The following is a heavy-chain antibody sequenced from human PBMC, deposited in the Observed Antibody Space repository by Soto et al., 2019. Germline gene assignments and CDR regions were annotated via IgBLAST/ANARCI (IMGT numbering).Heavy chain of an antibody. D-gene: IGHD1-26*01. CDR1: GFTFSRYA. CDR3: AKDDLREPHDTANDY. Sequence: GGSLRLSCAASGFTFSRYAMSWVRQAPGKGLEWVSAISGGGGSTYYADSVKGRFTISRDNSKNTLYLQMNSLRAEDTAVYYCAKDDLREPHDTANDYWGQRPLVTVSS. CDR2: ISGGGGST. J-gene: IGHJ4*02. V-gene: IGHV3-23*01.